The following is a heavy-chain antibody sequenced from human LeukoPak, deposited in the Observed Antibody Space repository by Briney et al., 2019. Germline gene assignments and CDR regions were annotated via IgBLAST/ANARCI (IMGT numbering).Heavy chain of an antibody. Sequence: ASVKVSCKASGYTFTSYYMHWVRQAPGQGLEWMGIINPSGGSTSYAQKFQGRVTMTTDTSTSTAYMELRSLRSDDTAVYYCARVSDDFWSGYPFDYWGQGTLVTVSS. CDR2: INPSGGST. V-gene: IGHV1-46*01. J-gene: IGHJ4*02. CDR1: GYTFTSYY. CDR3: ARVSDDFWSGYPFDY. D-gene: IGHD3-3*01.